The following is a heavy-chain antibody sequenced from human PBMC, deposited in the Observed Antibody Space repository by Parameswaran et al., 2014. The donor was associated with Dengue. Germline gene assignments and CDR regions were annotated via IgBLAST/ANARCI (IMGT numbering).Heavy chain of an antibody. CDR2: ISYDGSNK. D-gene: IGHD5-24*01. V-gene: IGHV3-30*18. CDR1: GFTFSSYG. Sequence: QAGGSLRLSCAASGFTFSSYGMHWVRQAPGKGLEWVAVISYDGSNKYYADSVKGRFTISRDNSKNTLYLQMNSLRAEDTAVYYCAKTPVEMATMYYFDYWGQGTLVTVSS. J-gene: IGHJ4*02. CDR3: AKTPVEMATMYYFDY.